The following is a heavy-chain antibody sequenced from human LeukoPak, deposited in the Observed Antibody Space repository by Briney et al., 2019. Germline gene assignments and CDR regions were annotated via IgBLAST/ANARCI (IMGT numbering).Heavy chain of an antibody. V-gene: IGHV4-61*01. J-gene: IGHJ2*01. CDR3: ARAGGSGSYYFRYFDL. CDR1: GGSVSSSRYY. D-gene: IGHD1-26*01. Sequence: PSETLSLTCPVSGGSVSSSRYYWSWIRQPPGKGLEWIGYIYYSGSTNYNPSLKSRVTISVDTSKNQFSLKLSSVTAADTAVYYCARAGGSGSYYFRYFDLWGRGTLVTVSS. CDR2: IYYSGST.